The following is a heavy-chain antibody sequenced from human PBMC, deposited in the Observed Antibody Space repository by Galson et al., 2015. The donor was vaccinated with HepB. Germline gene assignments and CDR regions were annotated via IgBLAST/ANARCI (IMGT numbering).Heavy chain of an antibody. J-gene: IGHJ6*02. D-gene: IGHD6-6*01. CDR2: ILDDGSEK. CDR3: AKMYSSASYWGPRECYVIDV. Sequence: SLRLSCAASGFTFSSHVMHWVRQAPGKGLEWVALILDDGSEKFYGDSVKGRFSISRDNSKSTLHLQMNSPRPEDTAVYYCAKMYSSASYWGPRECYVIDVWGRGTTVTVSS. CDR1: GFTFSSHV. V-gene: IGHV3-30*18.